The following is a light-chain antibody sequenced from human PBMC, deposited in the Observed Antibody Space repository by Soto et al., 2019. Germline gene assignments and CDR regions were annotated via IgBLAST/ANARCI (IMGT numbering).Light chain of an antibody. CDR3: QQYNSYPT. CDR1: QSISSW. CDR2: KAS. J-gene: IGKJ1*01. V-gene: IGKV1-5*03. Sequence: DIQMTQSPSTLSASVGDRVTITCRASQSISSWLAWYQQKPGKAPKLLIYKASSYKSGVPSRFSGSGSGTEFILTISSLQPDDFATYYCQQYNSYPTFGQGTKVELK.